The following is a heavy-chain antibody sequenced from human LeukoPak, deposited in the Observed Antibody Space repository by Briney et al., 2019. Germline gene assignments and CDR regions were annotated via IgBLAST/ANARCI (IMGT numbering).Heavy chain of an antibody. CDR2: ITASDGNT. Sequence: GGSLRLSCAASGFTFSSYTMSWVRQAPGKGLEWVSTITASDGNTYCADSVKGRFTVSRDNSKNTLFLQMNSLRAEDTAVYYCAKDGGLWVSAHWGDSWGRGTLVTVSS. J-gene: IGHJ4*02. V-gene: IGHV3-23*01. CDR1: GFTFSSYT. D-gene: IGHD7-27*01. CDR3: AKDGGLWVSAHWGDS.